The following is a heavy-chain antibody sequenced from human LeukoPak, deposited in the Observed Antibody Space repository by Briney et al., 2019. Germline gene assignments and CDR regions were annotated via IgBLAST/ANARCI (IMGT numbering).Heavy chain of an antibody. J-gene: IGHJ5*02. V-gene: IGHV4-39*01. Sequence: GSLRLSCAASGFTFSSYAMSWVRQAPGKGLEWIGSIYYSGSTYYNPSLKSRVTISVDTSKNQFSLKLSSVTAADTAVYYCARHPYDFWSGYSVEGFDPWGQGTLVTVSS. D-gene: IGHD3-3*01. CDR2: IYYSGST. CDR1: GFTFSSYA. CDR3: ARHPYDFWSGYSVEGFDP.